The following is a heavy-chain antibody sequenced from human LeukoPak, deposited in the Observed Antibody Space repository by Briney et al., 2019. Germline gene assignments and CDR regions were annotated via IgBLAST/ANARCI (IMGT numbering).Heavy chain of an antibody. V-gene: IGHV4-31*03. D-gene: IGHD3-10*01. CDR2: IYYSGST. CDR3: ARAGSITLDY. Sequence: TLSLTCTVSGGSISSSSYYWGWIRQPPGKGLEWIGYIYYSGSTYYNPSLKSRVTISVDTSKNQFSLKLSSVTAADTAVYYCARAGSITLDYWGQGTLVTVSS. CDR1: GGSISSSSYY. J-gene: IGHJ4*02.